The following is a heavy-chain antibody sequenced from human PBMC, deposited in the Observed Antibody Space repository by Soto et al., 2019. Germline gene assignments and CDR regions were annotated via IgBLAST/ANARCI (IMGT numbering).Heavy chain of an antibody. V-gene: IGHV4-30-4*01. Sequence: KPSETLSLTCTVSGASIRSTDYYWSWIRQAPGKGLEWIGYVYYTGSTYYNPSLMGRLTISVDTSKNQFSLKLTSVTAAETAVYYCVRTAREGAVAPHWFDRWGQGTQVTVSS. J-gene: IGHJ5*02. CDR3: VRTAREGAVAPHWFDR. CDR1: GASIRSTDYY. CDR2: VYYTGST. D-gene: IGHD2-21*02.